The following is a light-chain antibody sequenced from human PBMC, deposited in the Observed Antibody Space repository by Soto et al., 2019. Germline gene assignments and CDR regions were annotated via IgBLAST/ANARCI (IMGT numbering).Light chain of an antibody. CDR2: GAS. Sequence: DIQLTQSPSFLSASVGDRVTITCRASQGISSYLAWYQQKPGKAPKLLIYGASTLQSGVPLRFSGSGSGTAFALTISILQPEDFATYDCQQLNSYPLTFGQGTRLEIK. CDR1: QGISSY. V-gene: IGKV1-9*01. CDR3: QQLNSYPLT. J-gene: IGKJ5*01.